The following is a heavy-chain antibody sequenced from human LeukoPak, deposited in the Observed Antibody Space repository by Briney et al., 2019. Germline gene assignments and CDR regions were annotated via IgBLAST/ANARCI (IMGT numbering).Heavy chain of an antibody. CDR2: FDPEDGET. Sequence: ASVKVSCKVSGYTLTELSMHWVRQAPGKGLEWMGGFDPEDGETIYAQKSQGRVTMTEDTSTDTAYMELSSLRSEDTAVYYCATEAYYYDSSGSDAFDIWGQGTMVTVSS. J-gene: IGHJ3*02. CDR1: GYTLTELS. CDR3: ATEAYYYDSSGSDAFDI. D-gene: IGHD3-22*01. V-gene: IGHV1-24*01.